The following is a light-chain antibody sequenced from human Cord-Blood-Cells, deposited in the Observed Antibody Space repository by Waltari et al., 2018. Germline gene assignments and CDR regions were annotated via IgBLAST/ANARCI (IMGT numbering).Light chain of an antibody. V-gene: IGLV1-47*01. Sequence: QSVLTQPPSASGPPGQRVTISCSGSSSNMGRNYVYWYQRLPGTAPKLLIYRNNQRPSGVPDRFSGSKSGTSASLAISGLRSEDEADYYCAAWDDSLSGVVFGGGTKLTVL. CDR1: SSNMGRNY. J-gene: IGLJ2*01. CDR2: RNN. CDR3: AAWDDSLSGVV.